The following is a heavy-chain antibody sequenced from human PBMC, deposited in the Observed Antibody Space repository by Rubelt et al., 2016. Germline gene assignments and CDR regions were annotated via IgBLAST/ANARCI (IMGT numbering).Heavy chain of an antibody. CDR2: INTNTGNP. J-gene: IGHJ4*02. CDR3: ARVIAAAGRDGNYFDY. D-gene: IGHD6-13*01. V-gene: IGHV7-4-1*02. CDR1: GYTFTSYA. Sequence: QVQLVQSGSELKKPGASVKVSCKASGYTFTSYAMNWVRQAPGQGLEWMGWINTNTGNPTYAQGFTVRFVFSLDTSVSTAYLQISSLRAEDTAVYYCARVIAAAGRDGNYFDYWGQGTLVTVSS.